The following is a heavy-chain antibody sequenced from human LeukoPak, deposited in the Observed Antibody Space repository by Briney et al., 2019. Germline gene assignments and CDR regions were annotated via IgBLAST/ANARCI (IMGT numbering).Heavy chain of an antibody. CDR3: AVSGSSSAVDN. CDR2: IYYSGST. V-gene: IGHV4-39*01. J-gene: IGHJ4*03. Sequence: PSENQSLTCTVSGGSISSSSYYWAWIRQPPGKGLEWIGSIYYSGSTYYNSSLRSRVTISVDTSKNQFSLKLSSVTPEDTAVYYCAVSGSSSAVDNLRHGTLGTVSS. CDR1: GGSISSSSYY. D-gene: IGHD6-6*01.